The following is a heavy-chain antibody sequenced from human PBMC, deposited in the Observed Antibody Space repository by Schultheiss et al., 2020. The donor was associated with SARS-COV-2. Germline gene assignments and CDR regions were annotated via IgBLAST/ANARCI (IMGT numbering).Heavy chain of an antibody. V-gene: IGHV4-4*02. CDR2: IYHSGST. CDR3: ARQYTNSWYFGN. CDR1: GGSISSSNW. J-gene: IGHJ4*02. D-gene: IGHD6-13*01. Sequence: SETLSLTCAVSGGSISSSNWWSWVRQPPGKGLEWIGEIYHSGSTSYNPSLKSRVTISVDTSKNQFSLRLTSVTAADTAVYYCARQYTNSWYFGNWGQGTLVTVSS.